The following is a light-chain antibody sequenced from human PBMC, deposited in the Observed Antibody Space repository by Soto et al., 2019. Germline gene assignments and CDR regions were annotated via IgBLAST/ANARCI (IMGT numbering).Light chain of an antibody. J-gene: IGKJ4*01. CDR3: QQYNKWPLT. CDR2: AAA. Sequence: EIMMTKSPATLSVSPGGRATLSCWARPRVSRNLAWYQQKPGQSPRLLIYAAATRPTLIPARFSGSGSGTDFTLTISSQQSDDFSDYYCQQYNKWPLTFGGRTQVPIK. V-gene: IGKV3D-15*01. CDR1: PRVSRN.